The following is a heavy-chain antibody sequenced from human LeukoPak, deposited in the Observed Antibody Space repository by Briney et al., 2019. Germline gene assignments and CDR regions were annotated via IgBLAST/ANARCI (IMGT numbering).Heavy chain of an antibody. Sequence: SETLSLTCAVSGGSISSGGYSWSWIRQPPGKGLEWIGYIYYSGSTYYNPSLKSRVTISVDTSKNQFSLKLSSVTAADTAVYYCASYMTTVTTQGWFDPWGQGTLVTVSS. CDR3: ASYMTTVTTQGWFDP. CDR2: IYYSGST. D-gene: IGHD4-17*01. V-gene: IGHV4-61*08. CDR1: GGSISSGGYS. J-gene: IGHJ5*02.